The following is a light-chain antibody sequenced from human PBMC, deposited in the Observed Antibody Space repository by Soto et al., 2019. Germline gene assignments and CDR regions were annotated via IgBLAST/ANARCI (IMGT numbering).Light chain of an antibody. CDR2: GAS. V-gene: IGKV3-20*01. CDR1: QSVSSNY. CDR3: QRYGSSPTWT. Sequence: EIVLTQSPGTLSLSPGERATLSCRASQSVSSNYLAWYQQKPGQAPRLVIYGASSRATGIPDRFSGSGSGTDFTLTISRLEPEDFAVYYCQRYGSSPTWTFDQGTKVEIK. J-gene: IGKJ1*01.